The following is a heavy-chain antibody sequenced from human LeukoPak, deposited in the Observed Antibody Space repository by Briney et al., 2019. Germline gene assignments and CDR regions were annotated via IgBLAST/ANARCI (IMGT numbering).Heavy chain of an antibody. V-gene: IGHV1-2*04. D-gene: IGHD2-21*02. J-gene: IGHJ4*02. CDR2: INPNSGGT. Sequence: GASVKVSCKASGYTFTCYYMHWVRQAPGQGLEWMGWINPNSGGTNYAQKFQGWVTMTRDTSISTAYMELSRLRSDDAAVYYCARVACGGDCYLSGAYYFDYWGQGTLVTVSS. CDR1: GYTFTCYY. CDR3: ARVACGGDCYLSGAYYFDY.